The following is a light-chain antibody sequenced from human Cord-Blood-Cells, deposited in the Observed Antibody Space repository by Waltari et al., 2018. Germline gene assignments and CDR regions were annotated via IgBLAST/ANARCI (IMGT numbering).Light chain of an antibody. J-gene: IGKJ4*01. CDR2: GAS. CDR3: QQYNNWPPLT. Sequence: EIVMTQSPATLSLSPGEIATLSCSPSQSVSSNLAGYQQKPAQAPRRLIYGASTRATGIPARMSSSGSGTEFTLTISSLQSEDFAVYYCQQYNNWPPLTFGGGTKVEIK. V-gene: IGKV3-15*01. CDR1: QSVSSN.